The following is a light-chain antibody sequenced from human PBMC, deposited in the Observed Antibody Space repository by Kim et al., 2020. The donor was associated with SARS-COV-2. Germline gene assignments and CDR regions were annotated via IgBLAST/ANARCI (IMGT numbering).Light chain of an antibody. V-gene: IGLV3-19*01. J-gene: IGLJ2*01. CDR2: GKN. CDR1: SLRSYY. Sequence: VALGQTGRITCQGDSLRSYYATWYQQKPGQAPILVIYGKNNRPSGIPDRFSGSSSGNTASLTITGTQAGDEADYYCNSRDTNDNVVFGGGTKLTVL. CDR3: NSRDTNDNVV.